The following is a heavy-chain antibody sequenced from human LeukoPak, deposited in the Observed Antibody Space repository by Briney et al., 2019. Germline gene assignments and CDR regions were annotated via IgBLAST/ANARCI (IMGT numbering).Heavy chain of an antibody. D-gene: IGHD3-10*01. V-gene: IGHV2-5*01. Sequence: ESGPTLVKPTQTLTLTCTFSGFSPSTSGVDVSWSRQPPGKALEWLPLIYWNAYKRYSPSLKSRLSITKYSYRNPVVLTMPNTDPVDTATYYCAVFMVRGSRGFDPWGQGALVTVSS. CDR1: GFSPSTSGVD. CDR2: IYWNAYK. CDR3: AVFMVRGSRGFDP. J-gene: IGHJ5*02.